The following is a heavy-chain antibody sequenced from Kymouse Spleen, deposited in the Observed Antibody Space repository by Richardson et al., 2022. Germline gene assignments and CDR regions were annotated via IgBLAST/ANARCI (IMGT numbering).Heavy chain of an antibody. J-gene: IGHJ6*02. CDR2: IYYSGST. D-gene: IGHD2-8*01. Sequence: QVQLQESGPGLVKPSETLSLTCTVSGGSVSSGSYYWSWIRQPPGKGLEWIGYIYYSGSTNYNPSLKSRVTISVDTSKNQFSLKLSSVTAADTAVYYCARDRDCTNGVCYYYYYGMDVWGQGTTVTVSS. CDR3: ARDRDCTNGVCYYYYYGMDV. V-gene: IGHV4-61*01. CDR1: GGSVSSGSYY.